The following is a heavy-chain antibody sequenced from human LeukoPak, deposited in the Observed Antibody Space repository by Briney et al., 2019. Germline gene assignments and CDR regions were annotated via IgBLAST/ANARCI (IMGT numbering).Heavy chain of an antibody. CDR1: RFTFSTHS. J-gene: IGHJ5*02. Sequence: PGGSLRLSCVASRFTFSTHSMNWVRQAPGKGLEWVSTISGTGANTYYADSVKGRFTISRDNFKSTLYLQMNSLRVEDAAVYYCAKRRYDTSSLDWFDPWGQGTLITVSS. CDR2: ISGTGANT. CDR3: AKRRYDTSSLDWFDP. D-gene: IGHD6-13*01. V-gene: IGHV3-23*01.